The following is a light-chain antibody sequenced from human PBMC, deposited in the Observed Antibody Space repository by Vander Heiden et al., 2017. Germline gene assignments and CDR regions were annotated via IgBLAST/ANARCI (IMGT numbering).Light chain of an antibody. J-gene: IGKJ1*01. CDR2: GAS. Sequence: EIVMTQSPATLSVSPGERATLSCRASQSVSSNLAWYQQKPGQAPRLLIYGASTRATGIPARFSGSGSGTEFTLTISSLKSEDFAVDYCKQYNNGHAWTFGQGTKVEIK. CDR3: KQYNNGHAWT. CDR1: QSVSSN. V-gene: IGKV3-15*01.